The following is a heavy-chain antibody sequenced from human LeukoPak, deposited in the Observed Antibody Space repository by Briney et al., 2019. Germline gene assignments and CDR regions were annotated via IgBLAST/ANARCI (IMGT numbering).Heavy chain of an antibody. V-gene: IGHV1-18*04. CDR1: GYVFTTYG. CDR3: AKCPDTSSYLWFDP. J-gene: IGHJ5*02. CDR2: ISGENGQT. D-gene: IGHD6-6*01. Sequence: ASVKVSCKTSGYVFTTYGISWVRQVPGHGLEWMGWISGENGQTIYAPEFQGRVTMTRDTSTSTAHMELRSLRSDDTAVYFCAKCPDTSSYLWFDPWGQGTLITVSS.